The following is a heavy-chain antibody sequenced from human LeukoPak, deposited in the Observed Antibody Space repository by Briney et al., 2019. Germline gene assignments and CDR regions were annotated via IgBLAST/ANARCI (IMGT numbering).Heavy chain of an antibody. D-gene: IGHD3-22*01. V-gene: IGHV3-74*01. J-gene: IGHJ3*02. CDR3: ARDMSGDYYDTLSGDAFDI. Sequence: GGSPRLSCAASGVTLCSYWMHWGRPALRRGLMWVSHIYSDGSHTSYADSVRGPFTLSRDNAKNALYLQMNSLRAEDTAVYYCARDMSGDYYDTLSGDAFDIWGQGTMVTVSS. CDR2: IYSDGSHT. CDR1: GVTLCSYW.